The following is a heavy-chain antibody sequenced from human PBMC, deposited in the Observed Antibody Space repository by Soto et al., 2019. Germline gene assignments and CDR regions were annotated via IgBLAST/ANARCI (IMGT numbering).Heavy chain of an antibody. V-gene: IGHV3-7*01. J-gene: IGHJ4*02. Sequence: EVQLVESGGGVVQPGVSLRLSCAASGFTFRDYWMSWVRQGPGKGLEWVANVKERGSEVYYVDSVKGRFTISSDTTTTSLFLEMNSLTPQDTAVDYCARWANWSQGTTVTVS. CDR1: GFTFRDYW. CDR3: ARWAN. CDR2: VKERGSEV.